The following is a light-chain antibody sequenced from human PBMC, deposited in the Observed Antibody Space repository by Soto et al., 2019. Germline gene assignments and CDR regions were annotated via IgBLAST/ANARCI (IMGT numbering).Light chain of an antibody. CDR2: AVS. CDR3: YSYTASDIWV. Sequence: QSVLTQPRSVSGSPGQSVTISCTGTNSVVGRYNFVSWYQQLPGKAPELLISAVSQRPSGVPDRFSGSKSGNTASLTISGLQADDEADYFCYSYTASDIWVFGGGTKVTVL. CDR1: NSVVGRYNF. J-gene: IGLJ3*02. V-gene: IGLV2-11*01.